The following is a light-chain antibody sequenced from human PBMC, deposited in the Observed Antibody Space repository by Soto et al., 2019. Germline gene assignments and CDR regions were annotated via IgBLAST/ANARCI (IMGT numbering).Light chain of an antibody. V-gene: IGKV1-5*03. Sequence: DIQMTQSPSTLSASVGDRVTITCRASQSISSWLAWYQQKPGKAPKLLIYKASSLESGVPSRFSGSGSGTEFTLTISSLQPDDFATYYCQQYNSYSPPPTFGQGTKVEIK. CDR1: QSISSW. J-gene: IGKJ1*01. CDR3: QQYNSYSPPPT. CDR2: KAS.